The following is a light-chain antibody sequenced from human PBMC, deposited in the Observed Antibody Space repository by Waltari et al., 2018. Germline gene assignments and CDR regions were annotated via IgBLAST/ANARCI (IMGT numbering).Light chain of an antibody. V-gene: IGLV2-23*01. CDR1: ISDVGSYTL. CDR2: DGS. CDR3: CSYAGIGTLYV. J-gene: IGLJ1*01. Sequence: QSPLPPPASVSGSPGQSTPTPCTGTISDVGSYTLASCYHQHPGKSPKLMIYDGSKRPSGVSNRFSGSKSGNTASLTISGLQAEDEADYYCCSYAGIGTLYVFGTGTKVTVL.